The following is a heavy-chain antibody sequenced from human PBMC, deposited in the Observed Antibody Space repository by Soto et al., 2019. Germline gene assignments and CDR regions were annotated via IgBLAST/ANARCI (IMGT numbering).Heavy chain of an antibody. CDR3: ARSGYSYGPNPLLY. J-gene: IGHJ4*02. CDR1: GGSIGSGGYY. CDR2: IYYSGSP. Sequence: SETLSLTCTISGGSIGSGGYYWSWIRQHPGKGLEWIGYIYYSGSPYYNPSLKCRVTISVDTSKNQFSLKLSSVTAADTVVYCCARSGYSYGPNPLLYWGQGTLVTVYS. D-gene: IGHD5-18*01. V-gene: IGHV4-31*03.